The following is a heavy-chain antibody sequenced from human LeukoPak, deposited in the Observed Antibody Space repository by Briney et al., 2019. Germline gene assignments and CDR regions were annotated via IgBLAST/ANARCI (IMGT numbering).Heavy chain of an antibody. CDR2: IYYSGRT. V-gene: IGHV4-59*01. D-gene: IGHD1-26*01. CDR3: ARGVVGATPPYHFDY. CDR1: GGSITSYY. Sequence: SETLSLTCSVSGGSITSYYWSWIRQPPGKGLEWIGDIYYSGRTNYNPSLKSRVTISVDTSKNQFSLKLNSVTAADTAVYYCARGVVGATPPYHFDYWGQGTVVTVSS. J-gene: IGHJ4*02.